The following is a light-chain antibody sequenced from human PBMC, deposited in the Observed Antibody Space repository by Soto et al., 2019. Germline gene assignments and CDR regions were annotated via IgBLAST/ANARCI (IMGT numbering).Light chain of an antibody. CDR2: DVS. Sequence: QSALTQLRSVSGSPGQSVTISCTGTSSDVGGYNYVSWYQQHPGKAPKLMIYDVSKRPSGVPDRFSGSKSGNTASLTISGLQAEDEADYYCCSYAGSYTLFGGGTQLTVL. V-gene: IGLV2-11*01. J-gene: IGLJ2*01. CDR1: SSDVGGYNY. CDR3: CSYAGSYTL.